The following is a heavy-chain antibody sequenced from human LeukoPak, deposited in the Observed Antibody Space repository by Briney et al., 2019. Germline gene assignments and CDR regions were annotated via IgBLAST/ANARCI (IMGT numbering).Heavy chain of an antibody. D-gene: IGHD1-7*01. CDR3: ARVAAGTTFMDNWFDP. V-gene: IGHV1-8*01. Sequence: GASVKVSCKASGYTFTSYDVNWVRQATGQGLEWMGWMNPNSGNTGYAQKFQGRVTITADESTTTSYMELSRLRFEDTAVYFCARVAAGTTFMDNWFDPWGQGTLVTVSS. CDR1: GYTFTSYD. J-gene: IGHJ5*02. CDR2: MNPNSGNT.